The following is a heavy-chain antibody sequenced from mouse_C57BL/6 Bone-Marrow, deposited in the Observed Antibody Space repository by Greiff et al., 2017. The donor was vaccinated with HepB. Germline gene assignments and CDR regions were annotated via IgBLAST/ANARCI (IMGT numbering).Heavy chain of an antibody. CDR2: IYPGDGDN. V-gene: IGHV1-82*01. D-gene: IGHD3-1*01. Sequence: QVQLQQSGPELVKPGASVKISCTASGYAFSSSWMNWVKQRPGKGLEWIGRIYPGDGDNNYNGKFKGKATLTADKTSSTAYMQLSSLTSEDSAVYCCARGLYPWFAYWGQGTLVTVSA. J-gene: IGHJ3*01. CDR1: GYAFSSSW. CDR3: ARGLYPWFAY.